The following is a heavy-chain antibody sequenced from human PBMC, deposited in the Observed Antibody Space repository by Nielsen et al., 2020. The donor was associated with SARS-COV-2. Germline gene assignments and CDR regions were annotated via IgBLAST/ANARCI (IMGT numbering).Heavy chain of an antibody. CDR3: ARGPYSSGWYSFDY. Sequence: SETLSLTCAVSGWSFSGYYWSWIRQPPGKGLEWIGEINHSGSTNYYPSLKSRVTISVDTSKNQFSLKLSSVTAADTAVYYCARGPYSSGWYSFDYWGQGTLVTVSS. D-gene: IGHD6-19*01. J-gene: IGHJ4*02. V-gene: IGHV4-34*01. CDR2: INHSGST. CDR1: GWSFSGYY.